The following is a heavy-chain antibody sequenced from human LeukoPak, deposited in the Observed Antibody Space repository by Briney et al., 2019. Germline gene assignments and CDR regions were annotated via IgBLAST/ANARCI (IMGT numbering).Heavy chain of an antibody. D-gene: IGHD2-2*02. CDR2: ISSSSSTI. J-gene: IGHJ4*02. V-gene: IGHV3-48*01. Sequence: GGSLRLSCETFGFTFSSYSMTWVRQAPGKGLGGVSYISSSSSTIYYAESVRGRFTISRDNAKNSLYLHMSSLRAEDTAVYFCARGIPGPVDYWGQGSLVTVSS. CDR1: GFTFSSYS. CDR3: ARGIPGPVDY.